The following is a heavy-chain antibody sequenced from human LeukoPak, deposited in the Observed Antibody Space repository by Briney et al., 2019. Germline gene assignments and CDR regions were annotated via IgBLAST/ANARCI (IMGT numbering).Heavy chain of an antibody. CDR1: GGSISSYY. V-gene: IGHV4-59*08. D-gene: IGHD6-13*01. CDR2: IYYSGST. J-gene: IGHJ4*02. Sequence: SETLSVTCTVSGGSISSYYCSWIRQPPGNRLDSIGYIYYSGSTNYNPSLKSRVTISVDTSKNQFSLKLTSVTAADTAVYYCARLSRGAAAGFDYWGQGTLVTVSS. CDR3: ARLSRGAAAGFDY.